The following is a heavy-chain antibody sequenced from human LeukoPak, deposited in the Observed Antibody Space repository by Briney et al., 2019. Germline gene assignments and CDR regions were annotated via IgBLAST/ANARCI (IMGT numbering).Heavy chain of an antibody. V-gene: IGHV3-23*01. Sequence: PGGSLRLSCAASGFTFSSYAMSWVRPAPGKGLEWVSAISGSGGSTYYADSVKGRFTISRDNSKNTPYLQMNSLRAEDTAVYYCAKDFWSGYYTIGGPYYYYGMDVWGQGTTVTVSS. CDR3: AKDFWSGYYTIGGPYYYYGMDV. D-gene: IGHD3-3*01. CDR1: GFTFSSYA. J-gene: IGHJ6*02. CDR2: ISGSGGST.